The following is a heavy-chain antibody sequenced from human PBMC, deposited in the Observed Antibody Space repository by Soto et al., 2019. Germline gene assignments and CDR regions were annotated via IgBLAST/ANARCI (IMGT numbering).Heavy chain of an antibody. CDR3: AKWREGTMVYFDH. CDR1: GFTFSHYS. Sequence: TGGSLRLSCSTSGFTFSHYSMTWAPPSPGKGLEWVSAISAAGDRTYYADSVKGRFIISRDNSINTMSLQMNSLRVEDTALYYCAKWREGTMVYFDHWGQGIMVTVSS. D-gene: IGHD1-26*01. CDR2: ISAAGDRT. J-gene: IGHJ4*02. V-gene: IGHV3-23*01.